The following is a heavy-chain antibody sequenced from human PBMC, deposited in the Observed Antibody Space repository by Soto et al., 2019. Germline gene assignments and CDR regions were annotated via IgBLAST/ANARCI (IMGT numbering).Heavy chain of an antibody. CDR3: TKDYIGADDFDI. V-gene: IGHV4-4*02. Sequence: SETLSLTCAVSGGPITSDNWYNWVRQTPGKGLEWIGEVNHIGASNYSPSPKSRVTISLDKSKNQFSLSMTSVTAADTAMYYCTKDYIGADDFDIWGQGAMVTVSS. D-gene: IGHD2-15*01. CDR2: VNHIGAS. CDR1: GGPITSDNW. J-gene: IGHJ3*02.